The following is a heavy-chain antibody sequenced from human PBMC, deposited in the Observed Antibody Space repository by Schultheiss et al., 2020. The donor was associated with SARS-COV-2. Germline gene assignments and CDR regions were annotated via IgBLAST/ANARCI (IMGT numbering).Heavy chain of an antibody. J-gene: IGHJ4*02. V-gene: IGHV4-61*05. Sequence: SQTLSLTCTVSGGSIISDVYYWGWIRQSPGRGLEWIGSIYYSGRTNSGITKYSPSLKSRVTMSIDTSRSQFYLRLTSVTAADTGVFYCARRGGSSWEFDSWGQGTRVTVSS. CDR1: GGSIISDVYY. CDR3: ARRGGSSWEFDS. CDR2: IYYSGRT. D-gene: IGHD6-13*01.